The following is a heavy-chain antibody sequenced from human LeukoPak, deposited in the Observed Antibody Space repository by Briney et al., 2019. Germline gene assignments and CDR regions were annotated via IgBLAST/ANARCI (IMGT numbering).Heavy chain of an antibody. Sequence: PSETLSLTCTVSGYSISSGYYWSWIRQPPGKGLEWIGYIYYSGSTNYNPSLKSRVTISVDTSKNQFSLKLSSVTAADTAVYYCARAKGDYLVFDYWGQGTLVTVSS. CDR1: GYSISSGYY. J-gene: IGHJ4*02. CDR3: ARAKGDYLVFDY. V-gene: IGHV4-61*01. D-gene: IGHD4-17*01. CDR2: IYYSGST.